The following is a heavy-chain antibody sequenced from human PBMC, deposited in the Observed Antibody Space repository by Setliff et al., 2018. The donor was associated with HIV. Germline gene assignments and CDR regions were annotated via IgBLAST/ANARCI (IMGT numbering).Heavy chain of an antibody. CDR1: GGSISSGSYY. J-gene: IGHJ4*02. Sequence: SETLSLTCTVSGGSISSGSYYWSWIRQPAGKGLEWIGHIYTSGSTNYNPSLKSRVTISVDTSKNQVVLKMTNMDPVDTGTYYCTHTGSDSDFSGWYMDYWGQGMLVTVSS. CDR3: THTGSDSDFSGWYMDY. D-gene: IGHD6-19*01. CDR2: IYTSGST. V-gene: IGHV4-61*09.